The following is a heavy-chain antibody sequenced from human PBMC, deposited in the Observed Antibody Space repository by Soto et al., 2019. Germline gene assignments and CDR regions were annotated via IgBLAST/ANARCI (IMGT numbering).Heavy chain of an antibody. CDR3: ARGGGSYGDYVQDDI. J-gene: IGHJ3*02. CDR2: IWYDGSNK. D-gene: IGHD4-17*01. V-gene: IGHV3-33*01. CDR1: GFTFSSYG. Sequence: QVQLVESGGGVVQPGRSLRLSCAASGFTFSSYGMHWVRQAPGKGLEWVVVIWYDGSNKYYADSVKGRFTITRDNSKNSLHLPMNSLRAEDTAVYYCARGGGSYGDYVQDDIWGKGTLVTVSS.